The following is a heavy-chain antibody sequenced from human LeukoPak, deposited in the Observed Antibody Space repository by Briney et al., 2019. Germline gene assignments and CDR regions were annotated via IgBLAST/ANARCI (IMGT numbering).Heavy chain of an antibody. J-gene: IGHJ4*02. D-gene: IGHD2-8*01. CDR2: IRYDGSNK. V-gene: IGHV3-30*02. Sequence: GGSLRLSCAASGFTFSSYWMHWVRQAPGKGLEWVAFIRYDGSNKYYADSVRGRFTISRDNSKNTLYLQMNSLRAEDTAVYYCAKGGYCTNGVCYVDDYWGQGTLVTVSS. CDR3: AKGGYCTNGVCYVDDY. CDR1: GFTFSSYW.